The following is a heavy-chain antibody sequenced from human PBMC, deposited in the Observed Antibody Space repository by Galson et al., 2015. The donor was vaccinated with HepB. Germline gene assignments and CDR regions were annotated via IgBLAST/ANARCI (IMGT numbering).Heavy chain of an antibody. CDR2: TTSGSSTI. D-gene: IGHD6-19*01. CDR3: ARDPADLGESGWYYFDY. Sequence: SLRLSCAASGFTFNTYSMNWVRQAPGKGLEWISYTTSGSSTIYYADSVKGRFTISRDNAKNSLYLQMNSLRDEDTAVYYCARDPADLGESGWYYFDYWGQGTLVTVSS. CDR1: GFTFNTYS. J-gene: IGHJ4*02. V-gene: IGHV3-48*02.